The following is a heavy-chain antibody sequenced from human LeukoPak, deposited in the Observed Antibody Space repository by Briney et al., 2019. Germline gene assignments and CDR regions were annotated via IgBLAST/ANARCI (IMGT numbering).Heavy chain of an antibody. D-gene: IGHD4/OR15-4a*01. J-gene: IGHJ4*02. CDR3: ASHDYGGVVRSPVDY. V-gene: IGHV3-9*01. CDR2: ISWNSGSI. Sequence: GRSLRLSCAASGFTFDDYAMHWVRQAPGKGLEWVSGISWNSGSIGYADSVKGRFTISRDNAKNTLYLQMNSLRAEDTAVYYCASHDYGGVVRSPVDYWGQGTLVTVSS. CDR1: GFTFDDYA.